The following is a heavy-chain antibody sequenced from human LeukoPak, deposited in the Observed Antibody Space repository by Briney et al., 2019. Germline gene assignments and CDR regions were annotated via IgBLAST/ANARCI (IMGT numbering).Heavy chain of an antibody. CDR3: ARRAGRLVAFDY. D-gene: IGHD6-19*01. Sequence: SETLSLTCTVSGGSISSSSYYWGWIRQPPGKGLEWIGSIYYSGSTYYSPSLKSRVTISVDTSKNQFSLKLSSVTAADTAVYYCARRAGRLVAFDYWGQGTLVTVSS. CDR2: IYYSGST. CDR1: GGSISSSSYY. J-gene: IGHJ4*02. V-gene: IGHV4-39*01.